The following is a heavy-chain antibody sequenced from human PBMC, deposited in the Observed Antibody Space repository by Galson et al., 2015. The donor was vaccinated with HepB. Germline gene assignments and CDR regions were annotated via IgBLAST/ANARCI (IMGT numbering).Heavy chain of an antibody. J-gene: IGHJ4*02. CDR3: AHFTDSSRWYDY. CDR1: QFSLSTTGVG. CDR2: IYWDDDK. D-gene: IGHD6-13*01. V-gene: IGHV2-5*02. Sequence: PALVKPTQTLTLTCTFSQFSLSTTGVGVGWIRRPPGKALEWLALIYWDDDKRYSPSLKSRLTITKDTSKNQVVLTMTNMDPVDTATYYCAHFTDSSRWYDYWGQGTLVTVSS.